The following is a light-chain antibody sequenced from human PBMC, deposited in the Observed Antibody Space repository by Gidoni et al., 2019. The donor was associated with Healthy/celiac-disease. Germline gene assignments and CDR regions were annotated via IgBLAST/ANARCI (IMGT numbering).Light chain of an antibody. J-gene: IGKJ1*01. Sequence: DSQMTESPSSLSASVGDRVTIPCRASQSISSYLNWYQQKPGKAPKLLIYAASTLQSSVPSRFSGSGSGTEFTLTISSLQPEDFATYYCQQSYSTPRTFGQXTKVEIK. CDR3: QQSYSTPRT. V-gene: IGKV1-39*01. CDR1: QSISSY. CDR2: AAS.